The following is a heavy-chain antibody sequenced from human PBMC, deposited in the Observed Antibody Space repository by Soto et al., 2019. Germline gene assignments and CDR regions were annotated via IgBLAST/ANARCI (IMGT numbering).Heavy chain of an antibody. CDR3: AGCWISMVRGVVNWFDP. CDR1: GGTFSSYA. D-gene: IGHD3-10*01. V-gene: IGHV1-69*01. CDR2: IIPIFGTA. J-gene: IGHJ5*02. Sequence: QVQLVQSGAEVKKPGSSVKVSCKASGGTFSSYAISWVRQAPGQGLEWMGGIIPIFGTANYAQKFQGRVTITADESTSTAYMELRRLRSEDTAVYYGAGCWISMVRGVVNWFDPWGQGTLVTVSS.